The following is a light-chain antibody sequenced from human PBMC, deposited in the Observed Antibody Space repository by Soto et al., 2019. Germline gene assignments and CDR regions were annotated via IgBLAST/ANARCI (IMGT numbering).Light chain of an antibody. CDR2: KAS. CDR1: QTIDSW. J-gene: IGKJ2*01. Sequence: DIPMTQSPSTLSASVGDRVTITCRAGQTIDSWLAWYQQKPGKAPNLLIYKASNLESGVPSRFSGSGSGTEFTLTISSLQPDDFVTYYCQQYSSYPLTFGQGTKLEI. V-gene: IGKV1-5*03. CDR3: QQYSSYPLT.